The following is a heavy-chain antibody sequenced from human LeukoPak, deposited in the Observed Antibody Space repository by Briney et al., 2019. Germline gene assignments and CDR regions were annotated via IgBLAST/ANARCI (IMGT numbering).Heavy chain of an antibody. CDR1: GGSISSGSYY. D-gene: IGHD3-10*01. CDR3: ARDVLPWFGVTGYYYYMDV. V-gene: IGHV4-61*02. Sequence: PSETLSLTXTVSGGSISSGSYYWSRIRQPAGKGLEWIGRIYTSGSTNYNPSLKSRVTISVDTSKNQFSLKLSSVTAADTAVYYCARDVLPWFGVTGYYYYMDVWGKGTTVTVSS. CDR2: IYTSGST. J-gene: IGHJ6*03.